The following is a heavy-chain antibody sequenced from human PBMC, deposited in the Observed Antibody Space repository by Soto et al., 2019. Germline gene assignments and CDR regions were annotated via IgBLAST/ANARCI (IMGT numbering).Heavy chain of an antibody. CDR2: IYYSGST. Sequence: SETLSLTCTVSGGSVSSGSYYWSWIRQPPGKGLEWIGYIYYSGSTNYNPSLKSRVTISVDTSKNQFSLKLSSVTPADTAVYYCARGSARVWAVRERQDTFDYWGQGTLVTVSS. D-gene: IGHD3-10*01. CDR3: ARGSARVWAVRERQDTFDY. J-gene: IGHJ4*02. V-gene: IGHV4-61*01. CDR1: GGSVSSGSYY.